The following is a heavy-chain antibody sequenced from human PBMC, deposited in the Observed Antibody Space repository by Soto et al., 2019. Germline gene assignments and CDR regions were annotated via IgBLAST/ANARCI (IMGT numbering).Heavy chain of an antibody. J-gene: IGHJ6*02. CDR1: GFTFSSYA. V-gene: IGHV3-30-3*01. D-gene: IGHD5-18*01. Sequence: PGGSLRLSCAASGFTFSSYAMHWVRQAPGKELEWVAVISYDGSNKYYADSVKGRFTISRDNSKNTLYLQMNSLRAEDTAVYYCARRGGYSYGFYYYYGMDVWGQGTTVTVSS. CDR3: ARRGGYSYGFYYYYGMDV. CDR2: ISYDGSNK.